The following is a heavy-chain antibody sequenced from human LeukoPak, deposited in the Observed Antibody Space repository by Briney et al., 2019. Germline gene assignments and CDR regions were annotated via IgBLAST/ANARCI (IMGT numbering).Heavy chain of an antibody. V-gene: IGHV1-46*01. CDR2: INPSGGST. CDR3: ARLFSYYDSSGLSPDYLSKYFDY. CDR1: GYTFTSYY. Sequence: GASVKVSCKASGYTFTSYYMHWVRQAPGQGLEWMGIINPSGGSTSYAQKFQGRVTMTRDTSTSTVYMELSSLRAEDTAVYYCARLFSYYDSSGLSPDYLSKYFDYWGQGTLVTVSS. D-gene: IGHD3-22*01. J-gene: IGHJ4*02.